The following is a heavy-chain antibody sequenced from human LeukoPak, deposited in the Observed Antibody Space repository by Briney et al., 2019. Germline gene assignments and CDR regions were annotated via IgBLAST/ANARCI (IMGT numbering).Heavy chain of an antibody. V-gene: IGHV1-2*02. D-gene: IGHD3-22*01. Sequence: ASVKVSCKASGYTFTGYYMHWVRQAPGQGLEWMGWINPNSGGTNYAQKFQGRVTMTRDTSISTAYMELSRLRSDDTAVYYCARGGYYDSSGYPPHFDYWGQGTLVTVSS. CDR1: GYTFTGYY. J-gene: IGHJ4*02. CDR3: ARGGYYDSSGYPPHFDY. CDR2: INPNSGGT.